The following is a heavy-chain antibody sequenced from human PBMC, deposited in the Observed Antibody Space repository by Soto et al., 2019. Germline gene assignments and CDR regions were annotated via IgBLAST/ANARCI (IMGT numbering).Heavy chain of an antibody. D-gene: IGHD4-17*01. CDR3: ARDSVTLRISYYYYYMDV. V-gene: IGHV3-48*01. CDR1: GFTFSSYS. J-gene: IGHJ6*03. Sequence: GGSLRLSCAASGFTFSSYSMNWVRQAPGKGLEWVSYISSSSSTIYYADSVKGRFTISRDNAKNSLYLQMNSLRAEDTAVYYCARDSVTLRISYYYYYMDVWGKGTTVTVSS. CDR2: ISSSSSTI.